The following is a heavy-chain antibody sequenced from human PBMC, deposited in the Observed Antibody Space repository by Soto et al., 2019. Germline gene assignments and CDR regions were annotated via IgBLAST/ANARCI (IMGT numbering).Heavy chain of an antibody. V-gene: IGHV1-69*13. CDR3: ARGLRPHGAFDI. CDR1: GGTFSSYA. Sequence: GASVKVSCKASGGTFSSYAISWVRQAPGQGLEWMGGIIPIFGTANYAQKFQGRVTITADESTSTAYMELSSLRSEDTAVYYCARGLRPHGAFDIWGQGTMVTVSS. D-gene: IGHD4-17*01. CDR2: IIPIFGTA. J-gene: IGHJ3*02.